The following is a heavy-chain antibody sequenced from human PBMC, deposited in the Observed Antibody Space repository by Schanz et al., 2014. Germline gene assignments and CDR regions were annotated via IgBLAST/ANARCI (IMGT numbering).Heavy chain of an antibody. CDR1: GLNFDYYG. V-gene: IGHV3-33*01. CDR3: ARYYETSYYPLYYCDY. J-gene: IGHJ4*02. CDR2: IGYDGSEK. Sequence: QVQLVESGGGVVQPGRSLRLSCATSGLNFDYYGMNWVRQAPGKGLEWVANIGYDGSEKYYVDSVKGRFTISRDNSKDTLYLQMSGLTPEDTAVYYCARYYETSYYPLYYCDYWGQGTLVTVSS. D-gene: IGHD3-22*01.